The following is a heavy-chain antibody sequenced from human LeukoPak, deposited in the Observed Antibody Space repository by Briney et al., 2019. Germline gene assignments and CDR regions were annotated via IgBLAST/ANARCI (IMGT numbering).Heavy chain of an antibody. CDR3: AREVGIVPFHY. V-gene: IGHV3-30*02. Sequence: PGRSLRPSCAASGFILSTYGIHWVRPAPREGLERVAFIRYAGNNISITHCVKGRFTISRDRPKNIVPLQMNSLRPEHTAVYYFAREVGIVPFHYWGEGTLVSVCS. CDR1: GFILSTYG. D-gene: IGHD1-26*01. J-gene: IGHJ4*02. CDR2: IRYAGNNI.